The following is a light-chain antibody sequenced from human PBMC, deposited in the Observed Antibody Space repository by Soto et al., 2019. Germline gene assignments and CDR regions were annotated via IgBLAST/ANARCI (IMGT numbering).Light chain of an antibody. CDR2: DVS. V-gene: IGLV2-23*02. Sequence: SSLTQPASVSGSPGQSITIPCTGTSSDVGNYNLVSWYQQHPGKAPKLMIYDVSKRPSGVSNRFSGSKSGNTASLTISGLQADDEADYYCCSYAGDSYVFGTGTKVTVL. CDR3: CSYAGDSYV. CDR1: SSDVGNYNL. J-gene: IGLJ1*01.